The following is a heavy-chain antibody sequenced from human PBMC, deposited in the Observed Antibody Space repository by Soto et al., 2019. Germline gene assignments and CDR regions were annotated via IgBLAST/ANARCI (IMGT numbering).Heavy chain of an antibody. CDR3: ARGGDSSGYYSHPLPDY. CDR1: GYSFTSYW. D-gene: IGHD3-22*01. CDR2: IYPGDSDT. Sequence: PGESLKISCKGSGYSFTSYWIGWVRQMPGKGLEWMGIIYPGDSDTRYSPSFQGQVTISADKSISTAYLQWSSLKASDTAMYYCARGGDSSGYYSHPLPDYWGQGTLVTVSS. J-gene: IGHJ4*02. V-gene: IGHV5-51*01.